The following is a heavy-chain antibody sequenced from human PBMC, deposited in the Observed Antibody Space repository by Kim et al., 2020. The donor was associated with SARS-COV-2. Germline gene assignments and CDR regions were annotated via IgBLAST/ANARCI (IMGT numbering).Heavy chain of an antibody. V-gene: IGHV5-51*01. Sequence: GESLKISCKGSGYRFTKYWIGWVRQMPGKGLEWVGIIYPNDSDTRYSPSFQGHVTISADRSINTAYLQWTSLKASDTAIYYCAKAYCSGGDCYYVWFDHWGQGTLVTVSS. CDR1: GYRFTKYW. J-gene: IGHJ5*02. CDR2: IYPNDSDT. D-gene: IGHD2-15*01. CDR3: AKAYCSGGDCYYVWFDH.